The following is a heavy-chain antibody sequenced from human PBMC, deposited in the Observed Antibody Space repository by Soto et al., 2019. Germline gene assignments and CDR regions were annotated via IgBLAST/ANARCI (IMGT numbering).Heavy chain of an antibody. Sequence: ASVKVSCKASGGTFSSYAISWVRQAPGQGLEWMGGIIPIFGTANYAQKFQGRVTITADKSTSTAYMELSSLRSEDTAVYYCARGGIGGYIKRPFDYWGQGTLVTVSS. CDR2: IIPIFGTA. CDR3: ARGGIGGYIKRPFDY. D-gene: IGHD5-12*01. CDR1: GGTFSSYA. V-gene: IGHV1-69*06. J-gene: IGHJ4*02.